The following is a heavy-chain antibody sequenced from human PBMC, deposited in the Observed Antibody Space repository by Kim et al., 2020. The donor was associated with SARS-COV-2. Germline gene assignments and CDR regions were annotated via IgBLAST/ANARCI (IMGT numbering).Heavy chain of an antibody. CDR1: GFTFSSYA. V-gene: IGHV3-30-3*01. Sequence: GGSLRLSCAASGFTFSSYAMHWVRQAPGKGLEWVAVISYDGSNKYYADSVKGRFTISRDNSKNTLYLQMNSLRAEDTAVYYCAGTPYFDDWGQGTLVTVSS. D-gene: IGHD2-15*01. CDR2: ISYDGSNK. J-gene: IGHJ4*02. CDR3: AGTPYFDD.